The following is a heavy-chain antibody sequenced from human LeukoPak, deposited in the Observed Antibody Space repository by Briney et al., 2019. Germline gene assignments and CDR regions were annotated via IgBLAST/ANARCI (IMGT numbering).Heavy chain of an antibody. CDR1: GYTLTELS. V-gene: IGHV1-24*01. Sequence: GASVKVSCKVSGYTLTELSMHWVRQAPGKGLEWMGGFDPEDGETIYAQKFQGRVTMTEDTSTDTAYMELSSLRSEDTAVYYCVTGSRIAADYSDYWGQGTLVTVSS. J-gene: IGHJ4*02. CDR2: FDPEDGET. CDR3: VTGSRIAADYSDY. D-gene: IGHD6-13*01.